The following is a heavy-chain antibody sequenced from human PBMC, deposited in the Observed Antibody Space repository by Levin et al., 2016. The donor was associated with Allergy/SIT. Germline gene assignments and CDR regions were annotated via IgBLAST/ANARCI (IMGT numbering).Heavy chain of an antibody. CDR2: ISSSSSYI. Sequence: VRQAPGKGLEWVSSISSSSSYIYYADSVKGRFTISRDNAKNSLYLQMNSLRAEDTAVYYCARDAGYCSGGSCYSRFDPWGQGTLVTVSS. J-gene: IGHJ5*02. CDR3: ARDAGYCSGGSCYSRFDP. D-gene: IGHD2-15*01. V-gene: IGHV3-21*01.